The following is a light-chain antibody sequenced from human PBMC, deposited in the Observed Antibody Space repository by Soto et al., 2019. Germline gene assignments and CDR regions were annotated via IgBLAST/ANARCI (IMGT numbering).Light chain of an antibody. CDR1: SSDVGGYTY. Sequence: QPVLTQPASVSGSPGQSITISCTGTSSDVGGYTYVSWYQQYPGRAPKLMIYEVSNRPSGVSNRFSGSKSGNTASLTISGLQAEDEADYYCSSYTTRNTVLFGGGTKLTVL. J-gene: IGLJ2*01. CDR3: SSYTTRNTVL. CDR2: EVS. V-gene: IGLV2-14*01.